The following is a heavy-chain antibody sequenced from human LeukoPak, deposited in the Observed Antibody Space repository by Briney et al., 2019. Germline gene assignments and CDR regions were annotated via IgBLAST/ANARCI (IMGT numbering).Heavy chain of an antibody. J-gene: IGHJ4*02. CDR1: GFTFSNYW. CDR2: INNGGSTT. V-gene: IGHV3-74*01. Sequence: PGGSLRLSCAPSGFTFSNYWMHWVRQAPGKGLVWVSRINNGGSTTTYADSVKGRFSISRDNAKNTLYLQMNSLRAEDTALYYCARSHSSSSGLFDSWGQGTLVTVSS. D-gene: IGHD6-6*01. CDR3: ARSHSSSSGLFDS.